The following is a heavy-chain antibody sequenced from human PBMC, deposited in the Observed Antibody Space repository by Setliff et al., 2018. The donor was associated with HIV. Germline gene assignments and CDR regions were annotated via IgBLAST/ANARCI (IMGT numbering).Heavy chain of an antibody. J-gene: IGHJ6*03. V-gene: IGHV3-23*03. CDR3: AKGVDGYYYYYYMDV. Sequence: GESLKISCAASGFTFSSYAMSWVRQAPGKGLEWVSLIYSGGSSTYYADSVKGRFTISRDNSKNTLYLQMNSLRAEDTAVYYCAKGVDGYYYYYYMDVWGKGTTVTVSS. CDR1: GFTFSSYA. CDR2: IYSGGSST.